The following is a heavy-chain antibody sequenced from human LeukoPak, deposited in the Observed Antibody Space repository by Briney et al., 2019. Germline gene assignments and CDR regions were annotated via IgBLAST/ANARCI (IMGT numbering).Heavy chain of an antibody. CDR1: GFTFSSYW. V-gene: IGHV4-39*07. J-gene: IGHJ4*02. Sequence: GSLRLSCAASGFTFSSYWMSWVRQPPGKGLEWIGSIYYSGSTYYNPSLKSRVTISVDTSRNQFSLKLSSVTAADTAVYYCARETLLRYFDRQDFFDYWGQGTLVTVSS. D-gene: IGHD3-9*01. CDR2: IYYSGST. CDR3: ARETLLRYFDRQDFFDY.